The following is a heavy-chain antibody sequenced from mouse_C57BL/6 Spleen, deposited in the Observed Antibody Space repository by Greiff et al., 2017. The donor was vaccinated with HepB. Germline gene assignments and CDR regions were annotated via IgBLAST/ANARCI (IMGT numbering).Heavy chain of an antibody. D-gene: IGHD1-1*01. CDR3: ARSLYYGSPAWFAY. Sequence: SGPELVKPGASVKMSCKASGYTFTDYNMHWVKQSHGKSLEWIGYINPNNGGTSYNQKFKGKATLTVNKSSSTAYMELRSLTSEDSAVYYCARSLYYGSPAWFAYWGQGTLVTVSA. V-gene: IGHV1-22*01. J-gene: IGHJ3*01. CDR1: GYTFTDYN. CDR2: INPNNGGT.